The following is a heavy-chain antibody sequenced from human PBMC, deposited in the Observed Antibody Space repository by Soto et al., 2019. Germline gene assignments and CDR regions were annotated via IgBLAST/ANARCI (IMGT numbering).Heavy chain of an antibody. CDR2: ISSSSSYI. J-gene: IGHJ4*02. V-gene: IGHV3-21*01. D-gene: IGHD1-26*01. CDR3: ARDKQEGAAPVDY. Sequence: GGSLRLSCAASGFTFSSYSMNWVRQAPGKGLEWVSSISSSSSYIYYADSVKGRFTISRDNAKNSLYLQMNSLRAEDTAVYYCARDKQEGAAPVDYWGQGTLVTASS. CDR1: GFTFSSYS.